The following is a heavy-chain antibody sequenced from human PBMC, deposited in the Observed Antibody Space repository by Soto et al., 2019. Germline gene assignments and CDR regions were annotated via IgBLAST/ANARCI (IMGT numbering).Heavy chain of an antibody. V-gene: IGHV3-23*01. CDR1: GFTFTTYA. CDR2: ISSSGDIP. D-gene: IGHD4-17*01. J-gene: IGHJ4*02. Sequence: EVQLLESGGGLVQPGGSLRLSCAASGFTFTTYAMSWVRQAPGKGLEWVSGISSSGDIPYYADSVKGRFTISRDNSKNTVYRQMSSLTAEDTAVYFCAKVNSIVGDGDHDYWGQGTLVTVSS. CDR3: AKVNSIVGDGDHDY.